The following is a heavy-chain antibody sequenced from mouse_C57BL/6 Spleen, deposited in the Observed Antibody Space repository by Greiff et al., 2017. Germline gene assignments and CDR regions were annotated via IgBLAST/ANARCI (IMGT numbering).Heavy chain of an antibody. CDR1: GYTFTDYN. D-gene: IGHD1-1*01. Sequence: EVKLVESGPELVKPGASVKMSCKASGYTFTDYNMHWVKQSHGKSLEWIGYINPNNGGTSYNQKFKGKATLTVNKSSSTAYMELRSLTSEDSAVYYCARWLTTGGDYAMDYWGQGTSVTVSS. J-gene: IGHJ4*01. CDR3: ARWLTTGGDYAMDY. CDR2: INPNNGGT. V-gene: IGHV1-22*01.